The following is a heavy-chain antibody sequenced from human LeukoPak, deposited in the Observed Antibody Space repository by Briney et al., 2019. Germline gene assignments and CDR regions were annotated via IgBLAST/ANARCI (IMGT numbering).Heavy chain of an antibody. J-gene: IGHJ6*02. V-gene: IGHV3-74*01. CDR3: ARGRPGIAAAGNYGMDV. CDR1: GFTFSSYW. Sequence: GGSLRLSCAASGFTFSSYWMHWVRQAPGKGLVWVSRINSDGSSTSYADSVKGRFTISRDNAKYTLYLQMNSLRAEDTAVYYCARGRPGIAAAGNYGMDVWGQGTTVTVSS. CDR2: INSDGSST. D-gene: IGHD6-13*01.